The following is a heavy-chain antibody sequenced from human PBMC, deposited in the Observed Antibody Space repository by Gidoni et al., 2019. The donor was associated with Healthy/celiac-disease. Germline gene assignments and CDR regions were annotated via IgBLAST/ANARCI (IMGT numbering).Heavy chain of an antibody. J-gene: IGHJ4*02. V-gene: IGHV1-8*01. CDR3: AGSKYGFVDY. D-gene: IGHD4-17*01. CDR2: MNPNSGNT. CDR1: GYTFTIYD. Sequence: QVQLVQSGAEVKKPGASVQVSGKAAGYTFTIYDINWVRQATGQGLEWMGWMNPNSGNTGYAQKFQGRVTMTRNTSISTAYMELSSLRSEDTAVYFCAGSKYGFVDYWGQGTLVTVSS.